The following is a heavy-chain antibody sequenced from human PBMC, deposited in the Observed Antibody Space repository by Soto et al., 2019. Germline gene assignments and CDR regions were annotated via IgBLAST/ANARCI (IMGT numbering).Heavy chain of an antibody. Sequence: PXGSLKLSCAAAGFTLSSYAMSWVRQAPGKGLEWVSAISGSGGSTYYADSVKGRFTISRDNSKNTLYLQMNSLRAEDTAVYYCAKAIAARYFDYWGQGTLVTV. CDR3: AKAIAARYFDY. CDR1: GFTLSSYA. CDR2: ISGSGGST. J-gene: IGHJ4*02. D-gene: IGHD6-6*01. V-gene: IGHV3-23*01.